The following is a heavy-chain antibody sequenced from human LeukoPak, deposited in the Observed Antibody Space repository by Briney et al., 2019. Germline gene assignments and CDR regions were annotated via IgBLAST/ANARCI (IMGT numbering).Heavy chain of an antibody. D-gene: IGHD3-22*01. J-gene: IGHJ3*02. V-gene: IGHV3-23*01. Sequence: GGSLRLPCAASGFTFSSYAMSWVRQAPGKGLEWVSAISGSGGSTYYADSVKGRFTISRDNSKNTLYLQMNSLRAEDTAVYYCAKEGRHYYDSSGQPSDAFDIWGQGTMVTVSS. CDR3: AKEGRHYYDSSGQPSDAFDI. CDR1: GFTFSSYA. CDR2: ISGSGGST.